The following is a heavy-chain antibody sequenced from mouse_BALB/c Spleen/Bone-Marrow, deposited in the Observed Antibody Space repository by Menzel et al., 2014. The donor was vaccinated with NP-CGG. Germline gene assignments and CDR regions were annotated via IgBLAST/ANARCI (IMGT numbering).Heavy chain of an antibody. J-gene: IGHJ4*01. V-gene: IGHV5-9-2*01. CDR2: ISGDGRHT. CDR1: GFTFSIYG. CDR3: ARPNMITGAMDY. Sequence: EVKLVESGGGLVKPGESLKLSCAASGFTFSIYGMSWVRQTPQKRPEGVATISGDGRHTYYLYSVKGRFTSSRYNAKNNLYLQMSSLRSEDTALYYCARPNMITGAMDYWGQGTSVTVSS. D-gene: IGHD2-4*01.